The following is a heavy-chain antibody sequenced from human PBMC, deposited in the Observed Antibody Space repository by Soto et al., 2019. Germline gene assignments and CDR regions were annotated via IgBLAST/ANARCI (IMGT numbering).Heavy chain of an antibody. Sequence: SETRSLTCTVSGGSISRFYWSWIQQPPGKGLEWIGYVYYTGSTSYNPSLKRRVTFSADSSRGQFSLRLNSVTAADTAVYYCARTVLGPDLLADSFVDYYYYMDVWGQGTTVTVSS. J-gene: IGHJ6*03. D-gene: IGHD3-9*01. CDR2: VYYTGST. CDR1: GGSISRFY. V-gene: IGHV4-59*08. CDR3: ARTVLGPDLLADSFVDYYYYMDV.